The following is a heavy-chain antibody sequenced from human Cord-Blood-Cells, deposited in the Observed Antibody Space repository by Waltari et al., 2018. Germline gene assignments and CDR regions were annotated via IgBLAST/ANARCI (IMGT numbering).Heavy chain of an antibody. CDR2: INHSGSA. CDR1: AGSFSGYY. Sequence: QVQLQQWGAGLLKPSETLSLTCAVYAGSFSGYYWSWICQPPGKGLEWIGEINHSGSANYTPSLKSRVTISVDTSKNQFSLKLSSVTAADTAVYYCARDAYSSSSEGPHYYYYMDVWGKGTTVTVSS. V-gene: IGHV4-34*01. J-gene: IGHJ6*03. D-gene: IGHD6-6*01. CDR3: ARDAYSSSSEGPHYYYYMDV.